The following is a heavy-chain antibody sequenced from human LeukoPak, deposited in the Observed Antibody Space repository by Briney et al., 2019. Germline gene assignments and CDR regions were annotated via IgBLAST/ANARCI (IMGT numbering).Heavy chain of an antibody. CDR2: FSDSGTST. D-gene: IGHD6-19*01. V-gene: IGHV3-23*01. J-gene: IGHJ4*02. CDR3: AQRHSRGWFYFAY. Sequence: GGSLRLSCAASGFSSSSYAMSWVRQAPGKELEWVSSFSDSGTSTFYADAVKGRFTISRDSSKNTLYLQMNSLRAEATAVYYCAQRHSRGWFYFAYWGQGTLVTVSS. CDR1: GFSSSSYA.